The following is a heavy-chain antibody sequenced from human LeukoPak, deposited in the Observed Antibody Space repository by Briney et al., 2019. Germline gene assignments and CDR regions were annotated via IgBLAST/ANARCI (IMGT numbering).Heavy chain of an antibody. V-gene: IGHV3-23*01. CDR2: ISGSGGST. J-gene: IGHJ6*02. Sequence: PGGSLRLSCAASGFTFSSYAMSWVRQAPGKGLEWVSAISGSGGSTYYADSVKGRFTISRDNSKNTLYLQMNSLRAEDTAVYYCAKFSGLLWFGEFNYGMDVWGQGTTVTVSS. D-gene: IGHD3-10*01. CDR3: AKFSGLLWFGEFNYGMDV. CDR1: GFTFSSYA.